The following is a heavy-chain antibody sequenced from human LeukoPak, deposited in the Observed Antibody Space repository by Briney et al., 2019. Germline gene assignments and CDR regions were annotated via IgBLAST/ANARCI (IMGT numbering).Heavy chain of an antibody. CDR2: IYYSGST. CDR1: GGSISSYY. CDR3: ARHRRGYSYGGFDY. V-gene: IGHV4-59*08. D-gene: IGHD5-18*01. Sequence: SETLSLTCTVSGGSISSYYWSWIRQPPGKGLEWIGYIYYSGSTNYNPSLKSRVTISVDTSKNQFSLKLSSVTAADTAVYYCARHRRGYSYGGFDYWGQGTLVTVSS. J-gene: IGHJ4*02.